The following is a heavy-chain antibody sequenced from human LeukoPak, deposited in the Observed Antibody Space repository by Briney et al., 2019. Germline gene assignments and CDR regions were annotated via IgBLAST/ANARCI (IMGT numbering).Heavy chain of an antibody. CDR3: ARGDGSGSYYKQYYYGMDV. Sequence: SETLSLTCAVYGVSFSGYYWSWIRQPPGKGLEWIGYIYYSGSTNYNPSLKSRLTISVDTSKNQFSLKLSSVTAADTAVYYCARGDGSGSYYKQYYYGMDVWGQGTTVTVSS. D-gene: IGHD3-10*01. J-gene: IGHJ6*02. V-gene: IGHV4-59*01. CDR1: GVSFSGYY. CDR2: IYYSGST.